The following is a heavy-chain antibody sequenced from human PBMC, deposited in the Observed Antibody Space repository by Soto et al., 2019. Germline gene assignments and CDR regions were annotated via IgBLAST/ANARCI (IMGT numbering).Heavy chain of an antibody. Sequence: SVKVSCKASGGTFSSYAIGWVRQAPGQGLEWMGGIIPIFGTANYAQKFQGRVTITADESTSTAYMELSSLRSEDTAVYYCARDGATVTTRFDYWGQGTLVTVSS. J-gene: IGHJ4*02. CDR3: ARDGATVTTRFDY. D-gene: IGHD4-17*01. V-gene: IGHV1-69*13. CDR2: IIPIFGTA. CDR1: GGTFSSYA.